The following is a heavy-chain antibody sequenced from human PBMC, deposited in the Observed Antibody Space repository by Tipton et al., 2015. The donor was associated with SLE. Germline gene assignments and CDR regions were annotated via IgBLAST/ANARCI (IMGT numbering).Heavy chain of an antibody. D-gene: IGHD3-16*01. CDR3: ATWGSYRAFDI. V-gene: IGHV1-69*13. J-gene: IGHJ3*02. CDR2: IIPLYHTS. CDR1: GGTFTSYS. Sequence: QSGAEVKKPGASVKVSCKASGGTFTSYSISWVRQAPGQGLEWMGRIIPLYHTSNYAQKFQGRVTITADEFTSTAYMELSSLRSEDTAVYYCATWGSYRAFDIWGQGTMVTVSS.